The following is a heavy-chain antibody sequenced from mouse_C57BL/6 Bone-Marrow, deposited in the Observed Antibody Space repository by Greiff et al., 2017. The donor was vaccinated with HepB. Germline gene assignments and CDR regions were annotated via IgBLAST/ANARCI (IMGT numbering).Heavy chain of an antibody. CDR2: IYPSDSET. D-gene: IGHD1-1*01. V-gene: IGHV1-61*01. CDR3: ASGYYGSSLFTY. J-gene: IGHJ3*01. Sequence: VQLQQPGAELVRPGSSVKLSCKASGYTFTSYWMDWVKQRPGQGLEWIGNIYPSDSETHYNQKFKDKATLTVDKSSSTAYMQLSSLTSEDSAVYYCASGYYGSSLFTYWGPGTLVTVSA. CDR1: GYTFTSYW.